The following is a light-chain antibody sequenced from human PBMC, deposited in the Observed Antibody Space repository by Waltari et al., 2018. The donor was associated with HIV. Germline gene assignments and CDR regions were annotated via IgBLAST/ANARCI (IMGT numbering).Light chain of an antibody. Sequence: DVQMTQSPSTLSASIGDRVSITCRASQNVGNWLAWYQQKPGKAPSLLISKASTLQSGVPTNFSGSGSGTHFTLTISGLRPDDFATYYCQQYNKFPITVGQGTKL. V-gene: IGKV1-5*03. CDR1: QNVGNW. J-gene: IGKJ2*01. CDR2: KAS. CDR3: QQYNKFPIT.